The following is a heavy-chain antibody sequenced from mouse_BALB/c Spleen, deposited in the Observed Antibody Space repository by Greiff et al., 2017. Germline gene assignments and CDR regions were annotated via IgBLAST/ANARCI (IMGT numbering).Heavy chain of an antibody. J-gene: IGHJ4*01. CDR1: GFTFSSYG. CDR3: ERHSTKITTGYAMDY. Sequence: EVQVVESGGDLVKPGGSLKLSCAASGFTFSSYGMSWVRQTPDKRLEWVVTISSGGSYTYYPDSVKGRFTISRDNAKNTLYLQMSSLKSEDTAIYSCERHSTKITTGYAMDYWGQGTSVTVSA. D-gene: IGHD2-4*01. V-gene: IGHV5-6*01. CDR2: ISSGGSYT.